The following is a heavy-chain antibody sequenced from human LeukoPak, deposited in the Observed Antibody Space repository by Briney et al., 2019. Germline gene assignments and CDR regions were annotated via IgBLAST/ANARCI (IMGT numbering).Heavy chain of an antibody. D-gene: IGHD2-2*01. CDR3: AREQGYCSSTSCYSSYVYYYYYMDV. J-gene: IGHJ6*03. Sequence: SETLSLTCTVSGGSISSYYWSWIRQPAGKGLEWIGRIYTSGSTNYNPSLKSRVTMSVDTSKNQFSLKLSSVTAADTAVHYCAREQGYCSSTSCYSSYVYYYYYMDVWGKGTTVTVSS. CDR1: GGSISSYY. CDR2: IYTSGST. V-gene: IGHV4-4*07.